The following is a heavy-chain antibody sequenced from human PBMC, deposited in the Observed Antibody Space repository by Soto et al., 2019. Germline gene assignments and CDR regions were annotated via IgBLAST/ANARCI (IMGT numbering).Heavy chain of an antibody. J-gene: IGHJ5*02. V-gene: IGHV1-18*01. D-gene: IGHD2-2*01. CDR1: GYTFTSYG. CDR2: ISAYNGNT. Sequence: ASVKVSCKASGYTFTSYGISWVRQAPGQGLEWMGWISAYNGNTNYAQKLQGRVTMTTDTSTSTAYMELRSLRSDDTAVYYCARDLYSTISSNWFDPWGQGTLVTVSS. CDR3: ARDLYSTISSNWFDP.